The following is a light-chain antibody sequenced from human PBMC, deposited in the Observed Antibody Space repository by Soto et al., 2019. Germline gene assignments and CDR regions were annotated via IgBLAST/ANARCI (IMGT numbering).Light chain of an antibody. CDR1: RGHSSYA. V-gene: IGLV4-69*01. Sequence: QRVLTQSPSGSASLGASVKLTCTLSRGHSSYAIAWHQQQPEKGPRYLMKLNSDGSHSKGDGIPDRFSGSNSGAERYLTISSLQSEDEADYYCQTWGTGIRVFGGGTKLTVL. CDR3: QTWGTGIRV. J-gene: IGLJ3*02. CDR2: LNSDGSH.